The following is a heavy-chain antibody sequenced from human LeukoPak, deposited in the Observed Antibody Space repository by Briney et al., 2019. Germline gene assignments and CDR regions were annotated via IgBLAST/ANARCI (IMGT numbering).Heavy chain of an antibody. CDR3: AGTGYSSSWYPVKYYYYYYGMDV. Sequence: QSGGSLRLSCAASGFTVSSNYMSWVRQAPGKGLEWVSVIYSGGSTYYADSVKGRFTISRDNSKNTLYLQMNSLRAEDTAVYYCAGTGYSSSWYPVKYYYYYYGMDVWGQGTTVIVSS. V-gene: IGHV3-66*01. J-gene: IGHJ6*02. D-gene: IGHD6-13*01. CDR1: GFTVSSNY. CDR2: IYSGGST.